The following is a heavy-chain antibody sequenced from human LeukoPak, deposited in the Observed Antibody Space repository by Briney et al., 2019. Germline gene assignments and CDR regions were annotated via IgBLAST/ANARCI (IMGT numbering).Heavy chain of an antibody. D-gene: IGHD6-6*01. J-gene: IGHJ4*02. CDR3: AKDPVGIAARHGDY. V-gene: IGHV3-23*01. Sequence: GGSLRLSCAAPGFTFSSYAMSWVRQAPGKGLEWVSAISGSGGSTYYADSVKGRFTISRDNSKNTLYLQMNSLRAEDTAVYYCAKDPVGIAARHGDYWGQGTLVTVSS. CDR2: ISGSGGST. CDR1: GFTFSSYA.